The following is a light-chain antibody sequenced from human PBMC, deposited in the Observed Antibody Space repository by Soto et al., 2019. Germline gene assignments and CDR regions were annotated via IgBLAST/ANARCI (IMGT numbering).Light chain of an antibody. Sequence: DIQLTQSPSFLSASVGDRVTITCRASQGISSDLAWYRQKPGKAPEVPIYPASTLQSGVPSRFSGTGSGTEFTLTVSSLQPEDFATYYCQQVNRYPRTFGQGTKLEIK. CDR2: PAS. CDR1: QGISSD. CDR3: QQVNRYPRT. V-gene: IGKV1-9*01. J-gene: IGKJ2*01.